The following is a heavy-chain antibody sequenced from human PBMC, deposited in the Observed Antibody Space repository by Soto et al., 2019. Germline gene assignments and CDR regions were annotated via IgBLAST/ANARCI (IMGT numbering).Heavy chain of an antibody. CDR1: GFTFSSYA. J-gene: IGHJ4*02. CDR2: ISYDGSNK. Sequence: QVQLVESGGGVVQPGRSLRLSCAASGFTFSSYAMHWVRQAPGKGLEWVAVISYDGSNKYYADSVKGRFTISRDNSKNTLYLQMNSLSAEDKAVSYCARECDRVSIGVITTGQINYFDYWGQGTLVTVSS. D-gene: IGHD3-22*01. V-gene: IGHV3-30-3*01. CDR3: ARECDRVSIGVITTGQINYFDY.